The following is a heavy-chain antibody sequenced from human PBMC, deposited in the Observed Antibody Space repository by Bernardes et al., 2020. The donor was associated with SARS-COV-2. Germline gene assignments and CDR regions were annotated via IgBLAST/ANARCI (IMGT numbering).Heavy chain of an antibody. D-gene: IGHD3-16*01. V-gene: IGHV1-2*02. J-gene: IGHJ3*02. Sequence: ASVKVSCQASRYTFIGYYMHWVRQPPGQGLEWMGWINPNSGGTHHAQKFQGRVTMTSDTPLTTAYMEPSRLRSDETAVYYCARGGRDRKMGEASDIWGQGTMVTVAS. CDR1: RYTFIGYY. CDR2: INPNSGGT. CDR3: ARGGRDRKMGEASDI.